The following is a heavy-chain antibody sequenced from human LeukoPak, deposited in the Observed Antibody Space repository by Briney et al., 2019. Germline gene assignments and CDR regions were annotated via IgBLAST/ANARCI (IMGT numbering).Heavy chain of an antibody. J-gene: IGHJ4*02. V-gene: IGHV3-33*01. D-gene: IGHD3-10*01. CDR1: GFTFSVYG. CDR2: IWNDGSNK. CDR3: ARASGPFDY. Sequence: GGSLRLSCAASGFTFSVYGMHWVRQAPGKGLEWAAVIWNDGSNKYYADSVKGQFTISRDNSKNTLYLQMNSLRAEDTAVYSCARASGPFDYWGQGTLVTVSS.